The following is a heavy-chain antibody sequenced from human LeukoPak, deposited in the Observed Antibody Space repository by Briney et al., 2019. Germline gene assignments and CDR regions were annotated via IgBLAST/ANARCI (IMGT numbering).Heavy chain of an antibody. D-gene: IGHD4-17*01. CDR2: INHSGST. Sequence: SETLSLTCAVYGASFSGYYWSWIRQPPGKGLEWIGEINHSGSTNYNPSLKSRVTVSVDPSKNHFSLKLSSVTAADTAIYYCARTRSVTPAWWYFDLWGRGTLVTVSS. CDR1: GASFSGYY. CDR3: ARTRSVTPAWWYFDL. J-gene: IGHJ2*01. V-gene: IGHV4-34*01.